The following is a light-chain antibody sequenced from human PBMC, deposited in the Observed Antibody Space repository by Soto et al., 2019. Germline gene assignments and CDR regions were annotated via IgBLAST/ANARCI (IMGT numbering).Light chain of an antibody. Sequence: DIQMTQSPSTLYASVGDRVTITCRASQSISSWLAWYQQKPGKAPKLLIYDASSLQSGVPSRFSGSGSGTEFALTISSLQPDDFATYYCQQYNTYSWTFGPGTKVDIK. CDR2: DAS. CDR3: QQYNTYSWT. CDR1: QSISSW. J-gene: IGKJ1*01. V-gene: IGKV1-5*01.